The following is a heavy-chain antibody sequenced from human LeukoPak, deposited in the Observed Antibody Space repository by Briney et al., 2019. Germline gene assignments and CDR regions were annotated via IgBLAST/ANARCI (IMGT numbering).Heavy chain of an antibody. CDR3: ARGPKPKSITMIRGVNFQGTKNWFDP. J-gene: IGHJ5*02. CDR2: ISSSSSYI. Sequence: GGSLRLSCAASGFTFSSYSMNWVRQAPGKGLEWVSSISSSSSYIYYADSVKGRFTISRDNAKNSLYLQMNSLRAEDTAVYYCARGPKPKSITMIRGVNFQGTKNWFDPWGQGTLVTVSS. CDR1: GFTFSSYS. D-gene: IGHD3-10*01. V-gene: IGHV3-21*01.